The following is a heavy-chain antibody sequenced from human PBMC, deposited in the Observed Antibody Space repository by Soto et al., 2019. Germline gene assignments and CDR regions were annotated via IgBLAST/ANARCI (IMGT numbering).Heavy chain of an antibody. CDR3: TRDPAPIGWYDY. J-gene: IGHJ4*02. Sequence: GSLRLSCAASGFTFSNYWMHWVRQVPGKGLVWVSRINSDGSSTMYADSVKGRFTISRDNAKNTLYLQMNSLRAEDTAVYYCTRDPAPIGWYDYWGQGTLVTVSS. CDR2: INSDGSST. D-gene: IGHD6-19*01. V-gene: IGHV3-74*03. CDR1: GFTFSNYW.